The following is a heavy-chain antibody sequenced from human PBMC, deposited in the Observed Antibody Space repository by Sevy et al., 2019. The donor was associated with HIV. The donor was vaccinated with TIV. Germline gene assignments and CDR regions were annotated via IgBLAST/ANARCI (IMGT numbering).Heavy chain of an antibody. CDR2: ISSSSSTI. J-gene: IGHJ2*01. CDR1: GFTFSSYS. D-gene: IGHD6-19*01. CDR3: ASDSSGSDWYFDL. Sequence: GGSLRLSCAASGFTFSSYSMNWIRQAPGKGLEWVSYISSSSSTIYYADSVKGRFTISRDNAKNSLYLQMNSLRDEDTAVYYCASDSSGSDWYFDLWGRGTLVTVSS. V-gene: IGHV3-48*02.